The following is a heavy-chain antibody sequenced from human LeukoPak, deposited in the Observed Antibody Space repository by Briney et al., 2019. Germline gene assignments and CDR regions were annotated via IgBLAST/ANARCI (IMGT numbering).Heavy chain of an antibody. Sequence: GGSLRLSCAASGFTFTTYVMNWVRRAPGKGLEWISYIGTRDNTMYYADSVKGRFTISRDNAKNSLYLQMNSLRDEDTAIYYCARGRGSSWGQGTLVTVSS. CDR2: IGTRDNTM. D-gene: IGHD2-21*01. J-gene: IGHJ5*02. V-gene: IGHV3-48*02. CDR3: ARGRGSS. CDR1: GFTFTTYV.